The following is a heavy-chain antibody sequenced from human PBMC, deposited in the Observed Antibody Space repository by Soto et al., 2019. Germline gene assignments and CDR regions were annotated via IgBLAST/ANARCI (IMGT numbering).Heavy chain of an antibody. CDR1: GFTFDDYT. Sequence: EVQLVESGGVVVEPGGSLRLSCAASGFTFDDYTMHWVRQAPGKGLEWVSLISWDGGTAYYGDSMKGRFIMSRDNSKNSLYLQMNSLRTEDTALYYCARGTFRRLVRGWIDPWGQGALVTVSS. D-gene: IGHD6-6*01. V-gene: IGHV3-43*01. CDR2: ISWDGGTA. CDR3: ARGTFRRLVRGWIDP. J-gene: IGHJ5*02.